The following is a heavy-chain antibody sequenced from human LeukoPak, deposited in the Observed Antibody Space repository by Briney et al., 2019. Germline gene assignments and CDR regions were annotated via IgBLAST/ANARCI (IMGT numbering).Heavy chain of an antibody. V-gene: IGHV1-18*01. CDR1: GYTFTSYG. Sequence: ASVKVSCKASGYTFTSYGISWVRQAPGQGLEWMGWISAYNGNTNYAQKLQGRVTMTTDTPTSTAYMELSSLRSEDTAVYYCARYYDSSGLNWFDPWGQGTLVTVSS. CDR2: ISAYNGNT. CDR3: ARYYDSSGLNWFDP. J-gene: IGHJ5*02. D-gene: IGHD3-22*01.